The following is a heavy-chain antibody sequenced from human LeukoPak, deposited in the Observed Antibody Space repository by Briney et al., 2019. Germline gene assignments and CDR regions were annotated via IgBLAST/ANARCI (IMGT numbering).Heavy chain of an antibody. D-gene: IGHD3-9*01. Sequence: GGSLRLSCAASGFTFSSYGMHWVRQAPGKGLEWVAVIWYDGSNKYYADSVKGRFTISRDNSKNTLYLQMNSLRAEDKAVYYCAKGGYYDTSDAFYIWGQGTMVTVSS. V-gene: IGHV3-33*06. CDR1: GFTFSSYG. CDR2: IWYDGSNK. J-gene: IGHJ3*02. CDR3: AKGGYYDTSDAFYI.